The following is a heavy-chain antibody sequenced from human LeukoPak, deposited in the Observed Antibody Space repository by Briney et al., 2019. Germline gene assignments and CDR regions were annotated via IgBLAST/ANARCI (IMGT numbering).Heavy chain of an antibody. V-gene: IGHV4-39*07. Sequence: KTSETLSLTCTVSGGSISSSSYYWGWIRQPPGKGLEWIGSIYYSGSTNYNPSLKSRVTMLVDMSKNQFSLKLSSVTAADTAVYYCARGGDSSGYYPQDAFDIWGQGTMVTVSS. CDR2: IYYSGST. J-gene: IGHJ3*02. D-gene: IGHD3-22*01. CDR3: ARGGDSSGYYPQDAFDI. CDR1: GGSISSSSYY.